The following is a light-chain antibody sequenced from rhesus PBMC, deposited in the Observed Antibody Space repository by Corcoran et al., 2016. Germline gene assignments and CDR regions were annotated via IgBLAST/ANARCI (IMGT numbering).Light chain of an antibody. J-gene: IGKJ1*01. CDR2: KAS. CDR3: QQHSSKPWT. CDR1: QGVSKW. V-gene: IGKV1-22*01. Sequence: DIQMTQSPSSLSASVGDTVTITCRASQGVSKWLAWYQQKPGTAPNLLVYKASRLRTGVPSRFSGSGSGTDFTLTISSLQSEAFATYYCQQHSSKPWTFGQGTKVEI.